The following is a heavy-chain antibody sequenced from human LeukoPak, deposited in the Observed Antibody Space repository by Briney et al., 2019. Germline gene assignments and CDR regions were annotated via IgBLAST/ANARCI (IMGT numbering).Heavy chain of an antibody. D-gene: IGHD3-10*01. Sequence: GGSLRLSCAASGFTFNTYAMSWVRQAPGKGLEWVSAISDSGGSAYYADSVKGRFTISRDNSKNTLYLQMNSLRAEDTAVYYCAKTGKSDVWGKGTTVTVSS. CDR2: ISDSGGSA. CDR3: AKTGKSDV. J-gene: IGHJ6*04. CDR1: GFTFNTYA. V-gene: IGHV3-23*01.